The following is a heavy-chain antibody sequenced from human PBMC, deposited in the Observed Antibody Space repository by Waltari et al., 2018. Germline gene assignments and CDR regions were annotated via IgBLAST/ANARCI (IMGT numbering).Heavy chain of an antibody. J-gene: IGHJ4*02. D-gene: IGHD3-22*01. CDR3: AQGWGCYYFFDY. CDR2: SNHSGST. Sequence: QVQLQQWGAGLLKPSETLSLTCAVYGGSFSGYYWSWIRQPPGKGLVWIGESNHSGSTHYPPGPKMRVTISVDTVQNQFSLEVSSVTAGDPAVYYLAQGWGCYYFFDYWGQGTLVTVSS. V-gene: IGHV4-34*01. CDR1: GGSFSGYY.